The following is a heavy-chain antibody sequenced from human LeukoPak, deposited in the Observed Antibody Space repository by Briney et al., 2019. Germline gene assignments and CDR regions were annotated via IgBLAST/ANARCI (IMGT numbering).Heavy chain of an antibody. Sequence: PSETLSLTCAVYGGSFSGYYWSWIRQPPGKGLEWIGEINHSGSTNYNPSLKSRVTISVDTSKNQFSLKLNSVTAADTAVYYCARGARKTYYYDSSGYYRWTFQHWGQGSLVIVSS. CDR2: INHSGST. CDR3: ARGARKTYYYDSSGYYRWTFQH. D-gene: IGHD3-22*01. J-gene: IGHJ1*01. CDR1: GGSFSGYY. V-gene: IGHV4-34*01.